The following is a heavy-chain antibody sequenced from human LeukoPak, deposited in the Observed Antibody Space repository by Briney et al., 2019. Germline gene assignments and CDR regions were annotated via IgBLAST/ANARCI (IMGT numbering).Heavy chain of an antibody. Sequence: SETLSLTCTVSGGSISSYYWSWIRQPPGKGLEWIGSINYSGSTYYNPSLKSRVTISVDTSKNQFSLKLSSVTAADTAVYYCARRRFVRGPDVVNPFDYWGQGTLVTVSS. CDR1: GGSISSYY. V-gene: IGHV4-39*01. CDR3: ARRRFVRGPDVVNPFDY. D-gene: IGHD2-8*01. CDR2: INYSGST. J-gene: IGHJ4*02.